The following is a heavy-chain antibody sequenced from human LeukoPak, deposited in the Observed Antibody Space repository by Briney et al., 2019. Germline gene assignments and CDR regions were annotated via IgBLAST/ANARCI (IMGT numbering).Heavy chain of an antibody. J-gene: IGHJ6*02. V-gene: IGHV3-33*01. CDR1: GFTFSSYG. Sequence: GGSLRLSCAASGFTFSSYGMHWVRQAPGKGLEWVAVIWYDGSNKYYADSVKGRFTISRDNAKNTLYLQMNSLRAEDTAVYYCARDHARYFYGMDLWGQGTTVTVSS. CDR3: ARDHARYFYGMDL. CDR2: IWYDGSNK.